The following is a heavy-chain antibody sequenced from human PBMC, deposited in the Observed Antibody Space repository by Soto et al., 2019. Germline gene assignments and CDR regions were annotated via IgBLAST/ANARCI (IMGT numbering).Heavy chain of an antibody. CDR2: IRGDATTT. J-gene: IGHJ4*02. Sequence: EVQVVESGGGLVQPGESLRLSCAASGFTFSNYWMHWIRQSPGKGLVWVSHIRGDATTTNYAESVKGRFTISRDNARNTLYLQMNNRRVEETDVYYWAGDDGRGLKYWGQGTLVTVSS. CDR3: AGDDGRGLKY. CDR1: GFTFSNYW. V-gene: IGHV3-74*01.